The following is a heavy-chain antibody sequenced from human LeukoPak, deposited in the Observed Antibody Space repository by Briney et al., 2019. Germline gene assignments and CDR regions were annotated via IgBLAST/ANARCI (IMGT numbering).Heavy chain of an antibody. CDR1: GFTVSSNY. V-gene: IGHV3-66*04. CDR2: IYSGGST. CDR3: AKPTLPYCSGGSCYSGSFDY. D-gene: IGHD2-15*01. J-gene: IGHJ4*02. Sequence: GGSLRLSCAASGFTVSSNYMSWVRQAPGKGLEWVSVIYSGGSTYYADSVKGRFTISRDNSKNTLYLQMNSLRAEDTAVYYCAKPTLPYCSGGSCYSGSFDYWGQGTLVTVSS.